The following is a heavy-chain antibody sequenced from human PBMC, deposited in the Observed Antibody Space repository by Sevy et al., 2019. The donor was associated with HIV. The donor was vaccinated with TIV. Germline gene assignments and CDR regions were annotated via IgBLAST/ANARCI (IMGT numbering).Heavy chain of an antibody. D-gene: IGHD3-22*01. CDR1: GFTFGDYA. J-gene: IGHJ3*02. V-gene: IGHV3-49*03. CDR3: AITTSYYYDSTIGAFDI. Sequence: GGSLRLSCTASGFTFGDYAMSWFRQAPGKGLEWVGFIRSKAYGGTTEYAASVKGRFTISRDDSKSIAYLQMNSLKTEDTAVCYCAITTSYYYDSTIGAFDIWGQGTMVTVSS. CDR2: IRSKAYGGTT.